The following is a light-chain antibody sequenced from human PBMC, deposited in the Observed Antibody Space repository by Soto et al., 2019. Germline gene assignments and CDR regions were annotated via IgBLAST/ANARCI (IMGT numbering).Light chain of an antibody. J-gene: IGKJ2*01. CDR2: WAS. CDR1: QSVLYSSNNKNY. CDR3: QQYYSTPYT. V-gene: IGKV4-1*01. Sequence: DIVMTQSPDSLAVSLGERATINCKSSQSVLYSSNNKNYLAWYQQKPGQPPKLLIYWASTRESGVPDRFSGSGSGTDFTLTIRSLQAEDVAVYYCQQYYSTPYTFGQGTKLGI.